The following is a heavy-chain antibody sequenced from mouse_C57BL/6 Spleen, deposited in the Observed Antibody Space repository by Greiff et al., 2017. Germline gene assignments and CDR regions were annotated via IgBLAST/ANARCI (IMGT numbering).Heavy chain of an antibody. Sequence: EVQLVESGPGLVKPSQSLSLTCSVTGYSITSGYYCNWIRQFPGNKLEWMGYISYDGSNNYNPSLKNRISITRDTSKNQFFLKLNSVTTEDTATYYCARGPYYGNNEGYWYFDVWGTGTTVTVSS. CDR2: ISYDGSN. CDR3: ARGPYYGNNEGYWYFDV. J-gene: IGHJ1*03. V-gene: IGHV3-6*01. CDR1: GYSITSGYY. D-gene: IGHD2-10*01.